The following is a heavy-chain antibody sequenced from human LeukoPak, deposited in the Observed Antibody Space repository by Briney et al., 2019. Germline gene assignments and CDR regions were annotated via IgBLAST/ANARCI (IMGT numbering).Heavy chain of an antibody. CDR1: GFTFSTYW. CDR3: TTSPFMGSFDP. CDR2: ISSDGSST. D-gene: IGHD1-26*01. J-gene: IGHJ5*02. Sequence: PGGSLRLSCAASGFTFSTYWMHWVRQAPGKGPVWVSRISSDGSSTSYADSVKGRFSISRDNAKNTLYLQMNSLKTEDTAVYYCTTSPFMGSFDPWGQGTLVTVSS. V-gene: IGHV3-74*01.